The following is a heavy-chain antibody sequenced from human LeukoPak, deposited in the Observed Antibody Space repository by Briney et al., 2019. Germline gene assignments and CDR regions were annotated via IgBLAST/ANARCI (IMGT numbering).Heavy chain of an antibody. J-gene: IGHJ6*02. D-gene: IGHD3-3*01. V-gene: IGHV3-23*01. CDR1: GFTFSSYA. CDR3: ARDNYDFWSGYYTYYYYGMDV. Sequence: GGSLRLSCAASGFTFSSYAMSWVRQAPGKGLEWVSGIYNTADYTFYTDSVKGRFTISRDNAKNSLYLQMNSLRAEDTAVYYCARDNYDFWSGYYTYYYYGMDVWGQGTTVTVSS. CDR2: IYNTADYT.